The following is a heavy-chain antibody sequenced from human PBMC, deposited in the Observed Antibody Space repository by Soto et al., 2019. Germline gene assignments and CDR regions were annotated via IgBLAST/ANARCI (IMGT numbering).Heavy chain of an antibody. CDR1: GGSFSGYY. V-gene: IGHV4-34*01. CDR2: INHSGST. Sequence: SETLSLTCAVYGGSFSGYYWSWIRQPPGKGLEWIGEINHSGSTNYNPSLKSRVTISVDTSKNQFSLKLSSVTAADTAVYYCARGLVYSYFAYRGQGTMVAVSS. J-gene: IGHJ4*02. CDR3: ARGLVYSYFAY. D-gene: IGHD3-3*01.